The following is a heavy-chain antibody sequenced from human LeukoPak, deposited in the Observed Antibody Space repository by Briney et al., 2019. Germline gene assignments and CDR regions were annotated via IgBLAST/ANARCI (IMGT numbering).Heavy chain of an antibody. CDR3: ARSIVVPAAINSYYFDY. Sequence: GGSLRLSXAASGFTFSSYSMNWVRQAPGKGLEWVSSISSSSSYIYYADSVKGQFTISRDNAKNSLYLQMNSLRAEDTALYYCARSIVVPAAINSYYFDYWGQGTLVTVSS. V-gene: IGHV3-21*04. D-gene: IGHD2-2*01. CDR2: ISSSSSYI. J-gene: IGHJ4*02. CDR1: GFTFSSYS.